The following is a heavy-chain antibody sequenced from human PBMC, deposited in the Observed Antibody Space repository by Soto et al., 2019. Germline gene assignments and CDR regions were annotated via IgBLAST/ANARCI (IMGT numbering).Heavy chain of an antibody. CDR2: IGTAGDT. Sequence: GGSLRLSCEASGFTFSGFDMHWVRQPTGKALEWVSTIGTAGDTYYAVSVKGRFTISRDNAKNSLSLQMNSLRAGDTAVYFCARGQEVGAHFFDSWGQGTQVTVSS. CDR1: GFTFSGFD. CDR3: ARGQEVGAHFFDS. D-gene: IGHD2-15*01. V-gene: IGHV3-13*01. J-gene: IGHJ4*02.